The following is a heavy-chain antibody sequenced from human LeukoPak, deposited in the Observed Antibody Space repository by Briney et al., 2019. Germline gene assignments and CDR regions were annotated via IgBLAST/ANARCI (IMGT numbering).Heavy chain of an antibody. Sequence: PSETLSLTCTVSGGSVTSYYWTWIRQPPGQGLEWIGYIYYSGTTNYNPSLKSRVTISVDTSKNQFSLKMNSITAADTAVYYCARYIGSPRYCDYWGQGSLVTVSS. D-gene: IGHD1-26*01. J-gene: IGHJ4*02. CDR1: GGSVTSYY. V-gene: IGHV4-59*08. CDR3: ARYIGSPRYCDY. CDR2: IYYSGTT.